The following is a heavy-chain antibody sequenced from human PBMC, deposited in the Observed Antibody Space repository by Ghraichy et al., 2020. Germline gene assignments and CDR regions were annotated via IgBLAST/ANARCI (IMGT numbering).Heavy chain of an antibody. CDR3: ARYNWEIIDY. J-gene: IGHJ4*02. D-gene: IGHD1-1*01. CDR1: GFTFSSYG. Sequence: GESLNISCAASGFTFSSYGMHWVRQAPGKGLEWVAVIWYDGSNKYYADSVKGRFTISRDNSKNTLYLQMNSLRAEDTAVYYCARYNWEIIDYWGQGTLVTVSS. V-gene: IGHV3-33*01. CDR2: IWYDGSNK.